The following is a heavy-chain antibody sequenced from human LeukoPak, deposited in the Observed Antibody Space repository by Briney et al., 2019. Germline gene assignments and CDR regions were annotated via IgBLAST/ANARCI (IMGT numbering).Heavy chain of an antibody. Sequence: SGTLSLTCGVSGGSITSTNWWSWVRQPPGQGLEWIGEISLAGQTNYNPSLNGRVTMSLDKSSNQLSLHLTSVTAADTATYFCSRESGPFCPFGYWGQGTLVIVSS. D-gene: IGHD1-26*01. V-gene: IGHV4-4*02. CDR1: GGSITSTNW. CDR3: SRESGPFCPFGY. CDR2: ISLAGQT. J-gene: IGHJ4*02.